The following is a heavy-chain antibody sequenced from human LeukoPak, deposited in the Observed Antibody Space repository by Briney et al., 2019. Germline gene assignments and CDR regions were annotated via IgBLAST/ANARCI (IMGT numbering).Heavy chain of an antibody. CDR1: GYSISSGYY. V-gene: IGHV4-38-2*01. CDR3: ARTYDYVWGSYRYIDY. J-gene: IGHJ4*02. D-gene: IGHD3-16*02. CDR2: IYHSGST. Sequence: PSETLSLTCAVSGYSISSGYYWGWIRQPPGKGLEWIGSIYHSGSTYYNPSLKSRVTISVDTSKNQFSLKLSSVTAADTAVYHCARTYDYVWGSYRYIDYWGQGTLVTVSS.